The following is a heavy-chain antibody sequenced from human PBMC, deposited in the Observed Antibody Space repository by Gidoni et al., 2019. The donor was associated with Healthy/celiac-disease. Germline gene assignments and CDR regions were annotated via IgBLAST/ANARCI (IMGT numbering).Heavy chain of an antibody. J-gene: IGHJ4*02. CDR2: ISGSGGST. CDR3: ANLWRGAVAQDY. D-gene: IGHD6-19*01. Sequence: SWVRQAPGKGLEWVSAISGSGGSTYYADSVKGRFTISRDNSKNTLYLQMNSLRAEDTAVYYCANLWRGAVAQDYWGQGTLVTVSS. V-gene: IGHV3-23*01.